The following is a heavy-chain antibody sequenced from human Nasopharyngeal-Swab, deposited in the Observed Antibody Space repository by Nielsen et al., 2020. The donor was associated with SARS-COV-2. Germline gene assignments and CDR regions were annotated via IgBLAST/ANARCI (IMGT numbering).Heavy chain of an antibody. V-gene: IGHV4-34*01. J-gene: IGHJ4*02. CDR3: ARFGVSGDGFDY. CDR1: GGSFNGYY. D-gene: IGHD3-10*01. Sequence: SETLSLTCAVYGGSFNGYYWSWIRQPPGKGLEWIGEINHSGSTNYTPSLKSRVTISVDRSKNHFSLKLSSVTAADTAVYYCARFGVSGDGFDYWGQGTLVTVSS. CDR2: INHSGST.